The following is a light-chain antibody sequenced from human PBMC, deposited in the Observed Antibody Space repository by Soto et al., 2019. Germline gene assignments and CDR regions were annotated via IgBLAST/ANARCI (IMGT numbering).Light chain of an antibody. CDR3: QQHTDWPPIT. V-gene: IGKV3-15*01. J-gene: IGKJ5*01. CDR2: AAS. Sequence: RLITQSRTTLSVTPGERVTLSCRASQSVSSNLAWYQQKPGQAPRLLIYAASTRATGIPARFSGSGSGTEFTLTISSLQSEDFAVYYCQQHTDWPPITSAQRARLEI. CDR1: QSVSSN.